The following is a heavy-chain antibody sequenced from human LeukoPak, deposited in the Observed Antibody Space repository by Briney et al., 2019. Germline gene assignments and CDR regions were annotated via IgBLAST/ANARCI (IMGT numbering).Heavy chain of an antibody. V-gene: IGHV3-74*01. CDR1: GFTFSSYW. D-gene: IGHD3-9*01. CDR2: LNSDGSST. Sequence: PGGSLRLSCAASGFTFSSYWMHWVRQAPGKGLVWVSCLNSDGSSTSYADSVKGRFTISRDNAENTLYLQMNSLRAEDTAVYYCARDRNGLREDGDYDILAQTGMDVWGQGTTVTVSS. J-gene: IGHJ6*02. CDR3: ARDRNGLREDGDYDILAQTGMDV.